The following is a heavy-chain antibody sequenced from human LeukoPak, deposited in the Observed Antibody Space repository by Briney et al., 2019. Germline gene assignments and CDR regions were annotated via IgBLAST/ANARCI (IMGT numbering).Heavy chain of an antibody. Sequence: PSETLSLTCAVYGGSFSGYYWSWIRQPPGKGLEWIGEINHSGSTNYNPSLKSRVTISVETSKNQFSLKLSSVTAADTAVYYCARDQWLVRRTTGFDYWGQGTLVTVSS. CDR1: GGSFSGYY. V-gene: IGHV4-34*01. CDR2: INHSGST. D-gene: IGHD6-19*01. CDR3: ARDQWLVRRTTGFDY. J-gene: IGHJ4*02.